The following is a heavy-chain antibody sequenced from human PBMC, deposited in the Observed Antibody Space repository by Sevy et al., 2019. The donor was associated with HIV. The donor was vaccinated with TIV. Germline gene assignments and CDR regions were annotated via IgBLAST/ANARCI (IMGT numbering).Heavy chain of an antibody. J-gene: IGHJ6*02. CDR3: ASGGGGGATRYYSSCGMDV. D-gene: IGHD1-26*01. Sequence: GGSLRLSCAASGFTFSSYGMHWVRQAPGKGLEWVAVIWYDGSNKYYADSVKGRFTISRDNSKNTLYLQMNSLRAEDTAVYYCASGGGGGATRYYSSCGMDVWGQGTMVTVSS. CDR1: GFTFSSYG. V-gene: IGHV3-33*01. CDR2: IWYDGSNK.